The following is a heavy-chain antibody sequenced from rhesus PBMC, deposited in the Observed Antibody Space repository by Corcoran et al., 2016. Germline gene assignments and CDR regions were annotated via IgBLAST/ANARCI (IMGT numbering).Heavy chain of an antibody. V-gene: IGHV3S5*01. CDR3: AKVGDWGDYYVDY. Sequence: EVQLVESGGGLVQPGGSLRLSCAASGFTFSSYGMSWVRQAPGKGLEWVSYIGNGGGSTYYADSVKGQFTMSRDNSKNTRSLQMNSLGAEDTAVYYGAKVGDWGDYYVDYWGQGVLVTVSS. D-gene: IGHD3-34*01. J-gene: IGHJ4*01. CDR2: IGNGGGST. CDR1: GFTFSSYG.